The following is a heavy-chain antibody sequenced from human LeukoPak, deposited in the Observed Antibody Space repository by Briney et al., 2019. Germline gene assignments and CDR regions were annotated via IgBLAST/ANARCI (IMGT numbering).Heavy chain of an antibody. J-gene: IGHJ6*03. V-gene: IGHV5-51*01. CDR3: ARRGIAARRAGTNYYYYMDV. D-gene: IGHD6-6*01. CDR2: IYPGDSDI. Sequence: PGESLKISCKASGYTFTNYWIGWVRQMPGKGLEWMGIIYPGDSDIRYSPSFQGQVTISADKSISTAYLQWSSLKASDTAMYYCARRGIAARRAGTNYYYYMDVWGKGTTVTVSS. CDR1: GYTFTNYW.